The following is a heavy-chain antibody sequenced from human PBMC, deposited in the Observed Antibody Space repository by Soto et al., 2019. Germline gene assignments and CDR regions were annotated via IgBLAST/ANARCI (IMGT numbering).Heavy chain of an antibody. V-gene: IGHV3-30-3*01. J-gene: IGHJ4*02. CDR1: GFTFSSYA. Sequence: LRLSCAASGFTFSSYAMHWVRQAPGKGLEWVAVISYDGSNKYYADSVKGRFTISRDNSKNTLYLQMNSLRAEDTAVYYCASTTFTIFGVPNDYWGQGTLVTVSS. D-gene: IGHD3-3*01. CDR2: ISYDGSNK. CDR3: ASTTFTIFGVPNDY.